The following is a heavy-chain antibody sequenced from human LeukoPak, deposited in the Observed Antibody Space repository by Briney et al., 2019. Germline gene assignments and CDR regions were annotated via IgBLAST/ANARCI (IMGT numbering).Heavy chain of an antibody. CDR1: GGSISSGDYS. D-gene: IGHD3-10*01. CDR2: IYYSGST. Sequence: SQTLSLTCTVSGGSISSGDYSWSWIRQPPGKGLEWIGYIYYSGSTYYNPSLKSRVTISVDTSKNQFSLKLSSVTAADTAVYYCAREFGDEFNWFDPWGQGTLVTVSS. V-gene: IGHV4-30-4*01. CDR3: AREFGDEFNWFDP. J-gene: IGHJ5*02.